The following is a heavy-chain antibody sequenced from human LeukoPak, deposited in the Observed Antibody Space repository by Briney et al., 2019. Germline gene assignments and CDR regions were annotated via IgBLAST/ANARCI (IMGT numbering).Heavy chain of an antibody. CDR2: IHNSGTT. J-gene: IGHJ4*02. Sequence: SETLSLTCAVSGGPFSGYFWSWIRQSSGKGLEWIGEIHNSGTTNYNPSLNSRLTISEDTSKNQFYLNLSSVTAADTAVYYCARRYYYNLGSFPFDFWGQGTLVTVSS. CDR3: ARRYYYNLGSFPFDF. D-gene: IGHD3-10*01. CDR1: GGPFSGYF. V-gene: IGHV4-34*01.